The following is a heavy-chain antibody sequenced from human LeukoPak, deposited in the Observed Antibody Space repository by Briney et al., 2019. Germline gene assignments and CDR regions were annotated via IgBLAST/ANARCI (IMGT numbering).Heavy chain of an antibody. D-gene: IGHD2-15*01. CDR1: GFTFRNYG. Sequence: PGGSLRLSCAASGFTFRNYGMHWVRQAPGKGLEWVALISYDGSNKYYADSVKGRFTISRDNSKNTLFLQMNSLRAEDTAVYYCASWVGAARYYFDYWGQGTPVTVSS. CDR2: ISYDGSNK. V-gene: IGHV3-30*03. CDR3: ASWVGAARYYFDY. J-gene: IGHJ4*02.